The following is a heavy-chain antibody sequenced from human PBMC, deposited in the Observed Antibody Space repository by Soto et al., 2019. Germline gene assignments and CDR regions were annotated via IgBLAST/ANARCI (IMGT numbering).Heavy chain of an antibody. D-gene: IGHD3-22*01. CDR3: AKDDYYDSSGYPPPYPPYGMDV. CDR2: ISYDGSNK. Sequence: GGSLRLSCAASGFTFSSYGMHWVRQAPGKGLEWVAVISYDGSNKYYADSVKGRFTISRDNSKNTLYLQMNSLRAEDTAVYYCAKDDYYDSSGYPPPYPPYGMDVWGQGTTVTVSS. V-gene: IGHV3-30*18. CDR1: GFTFSSYG. J-gene: IGHJ6*02.